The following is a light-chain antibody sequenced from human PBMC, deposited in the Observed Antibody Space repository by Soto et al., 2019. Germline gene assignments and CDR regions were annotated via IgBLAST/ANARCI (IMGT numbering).Light chain of an antibody. V-gene: IGKV1-5*03. CDR2: KAS. J-gene: IGKJ1*01. Sequence: DIQMTQSPSTLSASVGDRVTITCRASQSISSWLAWYQQKPGKAPKLLIYKASSLESGVPSRFHGSGSGTEFTLTISSLQPDDFATYYCQQYNSYSRTFGQGTKVEIK. CDR3: QQYNSYSRT. CDR1: QSISSW.